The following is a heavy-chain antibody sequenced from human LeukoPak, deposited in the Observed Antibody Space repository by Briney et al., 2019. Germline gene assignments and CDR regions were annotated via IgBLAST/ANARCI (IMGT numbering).Heavy chain of an antibody. CDR3: ARATYQVVSRWFDP. CDR2: IYYSGST. V-gene: IGHV4-30-4*01. D-gene: IGHD2-2*01. J-gene: IGHJ5*02. Sequence: KPSETLSLTCTVSGGSISSGDYYWSWIRQPPGKGLEWIGYIYYSGSTFYNPSLKSRVTISVDTSKNQFSLKLSSVTAADTAVYYCARATYQVVSRWFDPWGQGTLVTVSS. CDR1: GGSISSGDYY.